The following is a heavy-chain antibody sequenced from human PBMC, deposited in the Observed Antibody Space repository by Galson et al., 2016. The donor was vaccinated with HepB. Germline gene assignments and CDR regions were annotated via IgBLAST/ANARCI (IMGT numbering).Heavy chain of an antibody. J-gene: IGHJ5*02. CDR1: GYTFPKYW. Sequence: SVKVSCKASGYTFPKYWLHWVRQAPGQGLEWRGLINPRGTSRRYAEKFQGRVTLTRDTSTSTDYMESSSLRSEDTAVYYCARDNSMMETSWWFDPWGQGTLVTVPS. CDR3: ARDNSMMETSWWFDP. CDR2: INPRGTSR. D-gene: IGHD3-22*01. V-gene: IGHV1-46*01.